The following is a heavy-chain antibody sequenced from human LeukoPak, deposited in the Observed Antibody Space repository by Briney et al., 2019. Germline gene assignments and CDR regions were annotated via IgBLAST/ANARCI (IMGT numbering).Heavy chain of an antibody. V-gene: IGHV4-34*01. CDR2: INHSGST. J-gene: IGHJ6*02. Sequence: SETLSLTCGVYGGSLSGYYWSWIRQPPGKGLEWIGDINHSGSTNYNPSLKSRVTISVDPSKSQFSLRLSSMTAADTAVYYCARDRYCSSTSCNRYYYHGMDVWGQGTTVTVSS. D-gene: IGHD2-2*01. CDR3: ARDRYCSSTSCNRYYYHGMDV. CDR1: GGSLSGYY.